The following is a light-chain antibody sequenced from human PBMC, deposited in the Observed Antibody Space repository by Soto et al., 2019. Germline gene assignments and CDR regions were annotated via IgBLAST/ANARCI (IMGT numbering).Light chain of an antibody. V-gene: IGLV2-8*01. CDR3: SSNVGSTTL. Sequence: QSALTQPPSASGSPGQSVTISCTGTSSDIGAYNYVSWYQQHPGKAPKLIIYEVHKRPSGVPDRFSGSKSGNTASLTVSGLQAEDEAEYYCSSNVGSTTLFGAGTKLTVL. J-gene: IGLJ2*01. CDR1: SSDIGAYNY. CDR2: EVH.